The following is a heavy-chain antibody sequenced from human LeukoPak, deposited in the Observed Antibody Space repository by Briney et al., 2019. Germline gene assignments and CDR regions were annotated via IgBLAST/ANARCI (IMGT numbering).Heavy chain of an antibody. CDR1: GFTFTNHA. Sequence: PGGSLRLSCAASGFTFTNHAMHWVRQAPGKGLEWVSAISGSGGATYYADSVKGRFTISRDNSKNTLYLRMTSLRAEDTALYYCAKGHTLRLGELSPLDFWGQGTLVTVSS. J-gene: IGHJ4*02. CDR3: AKGHTLRLGELSPLDF. CDR2: ISGSGGAT. D-gene: IGHD3-16*02. V-gene: IGHV3-23*01.